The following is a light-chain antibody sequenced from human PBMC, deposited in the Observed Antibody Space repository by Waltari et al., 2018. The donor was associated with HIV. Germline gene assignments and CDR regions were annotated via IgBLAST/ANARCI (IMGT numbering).Light chain of an antibody. CDR3: LLYYSGPRV. V-gene: IGLV7-46*01. Sequence: QAVVTQEPSLTVSPGGTVTLTCGSNTGAVTSGHDPSWSQQKHGQAPMTLIFATNKRHTWTPARCSGSHHGGIAALTLSGAQREDDADYCCLLYYSGPRVFGGGTKLTVL. CDR1: TGAVTSGHD. J-gene: IGLJ3*02. CDR2: ATN.